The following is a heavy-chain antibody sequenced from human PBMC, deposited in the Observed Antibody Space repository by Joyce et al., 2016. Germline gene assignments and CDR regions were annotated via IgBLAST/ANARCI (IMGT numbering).Heavy chain of an antibody. V-gene: IGHV3-48*02. CDR2: IGAGGDNF. CDR3: ARDPGVGTYGKFDL. D-gene: IGHD3-3*01. J-gene: IGHJ4*02. Sequence: EVQLVESGGGLVQPGGSLRISCAASGFTFSNYVMNWVRQAPGKGLEWLSYIGAGGDNFQYAASVSGRFSISRDNAKNSLYLQMNSLRDEDSALYFCARDPGVGTYGKFDLWGQGTLVTVSS. CDR1: GFTFSNYV.